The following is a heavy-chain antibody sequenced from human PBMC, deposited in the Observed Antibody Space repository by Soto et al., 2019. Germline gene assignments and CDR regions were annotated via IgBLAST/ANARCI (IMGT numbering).Heavy chain of an antibody. V-gene: IGHV3-74*01. J-gene: IGHJ4*02. CDR3: AREGFGEFDY. Sequence: EVQLVESGGGLVQPGGSLRLSCAVSGFTFSTYWMHWVRQAPGKGLVWVSRILSDGSTTSYADSVKGRFTFSRDNAKNTLYVQMNSLSVEDTAVYYCAREGFGEFDYWGQGTLVTVSS. CDR1: GFTFSTYW. CDR2: ILSDGSTT. D-gene: IGHD3-10*01.